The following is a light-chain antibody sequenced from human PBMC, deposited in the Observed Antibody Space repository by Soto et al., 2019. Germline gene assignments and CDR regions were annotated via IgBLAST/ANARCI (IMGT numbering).Light chain of an antibody. V-gene: IGKV3-20*01. CDR3: QQYGSLVT. CDR2: DAS. Sequence: EFVSKESAGTLPVSPRERATLAFRASQRVCSRYLSWCLQKPGRAPRLLIDDASCRATGIPDRFSGRGSGTDFTLPISRLEPEDLAVYYCQQYGSLVTFGQGTKVDIK. CDR1: QRVCSRY. J-gene: IGKJ1*01.